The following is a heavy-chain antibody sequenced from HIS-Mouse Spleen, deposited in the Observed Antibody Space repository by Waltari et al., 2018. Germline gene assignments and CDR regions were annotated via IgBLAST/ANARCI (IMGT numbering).Heavy chain of an antibody. J-gene: IGHJ3*02. D-gene: IGHD5-12*01. CDR3: ARLWDIVATIWDAFDI. CDR1: GGSISSYY. Sequence: QVQLQESGPGLVKPSETLSLTCTVSGGSISSYYCSWIRQPAGKGLEWIGRIYTSGSTNYNPSLKSRVTMSVDTSKNQFSLKLSSVTAADTAVYYCARLWDIVATIWDAFDIWGQGTMVTVSS. CDR2: IYTSGST. V-gene: IGHV4-4*07.